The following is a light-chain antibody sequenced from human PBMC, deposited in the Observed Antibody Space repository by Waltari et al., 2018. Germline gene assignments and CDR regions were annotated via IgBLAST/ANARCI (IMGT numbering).Light chain of an antibody. V-gene: IGKV1-12*01. Sequence: DIQMTQAPSPVSASVGDKVAITCRASQGISNWLAWYQQKPGKAPKLLIYAASNLQSGVPSRFSGSGSGTDFTLTITNLQPDDFATYYCQQANSFPLTFGGGTKVEIK. CDR2: AAS. CDR1: QGISNW. J-gene: IGKJ4*01. CDR3: QQANSFPLT.